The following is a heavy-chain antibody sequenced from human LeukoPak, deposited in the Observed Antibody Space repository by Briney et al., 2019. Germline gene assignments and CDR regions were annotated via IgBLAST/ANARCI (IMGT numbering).Heavy chain of an antibody. CDR2: IYYSGST. D-gene: IGHD6-13*01. V-gene: IGHV4-59*08. Sequence: SETLSLTCTVSGGSISSYYWSWIRQPPGKGLEWIGYIYYSGSTNYNPSLKSRVTISVDTSKNQFSLKLSSVTAADTAVYYCARLSSSWSRDAFDIWGQGTMVTVSS. CDR1: GGSISSYY. CDR3: ARLSSSWSRDAFDI. J-gene: IGHJ3*02.